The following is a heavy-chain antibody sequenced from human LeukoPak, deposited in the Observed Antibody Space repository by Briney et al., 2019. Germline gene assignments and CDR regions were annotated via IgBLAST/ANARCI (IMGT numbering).Heavy chain of an antibody. V-gene: IGHV1-18*01. CDR1: GYTFTNYG. J-gene: IGHJ4*02. D-gene: IGHD2-21*02. Sequence: GASVKVSCKASGYTFTNYGISWMRQAPGQGLEWMGWISTNIGNTNYGQKFQGRVTMTTDTSTTTAYMELRGLRSDDTAVYCCARDLIVTGLGGYWGQGTLVTVSS. CDR3: ARDLIVTGLGGY. CDR2: ISTNIGNT.